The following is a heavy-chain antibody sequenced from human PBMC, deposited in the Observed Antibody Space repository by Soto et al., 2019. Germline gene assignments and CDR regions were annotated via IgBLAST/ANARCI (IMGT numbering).Heavy chain of an antibody. J-gene: IGHJ6*02. Sequence: VASVKVSCKASGGTFSSYTMSWVRQAPGQGLEWMGGIIPIFGTTTYAHKFQGRVTITADESTSTVYMELSSLRGEDTAVYYCARGALTTLAYYYGMDVWGQGTTVTAP. CDR1: GGTFSSYT. CDR3: ARGALTTLAYYYGMDV. CDR2: IIPIFGTT. V-gene: IGHV1-69*13. D-gene: IGHD4-4*01.